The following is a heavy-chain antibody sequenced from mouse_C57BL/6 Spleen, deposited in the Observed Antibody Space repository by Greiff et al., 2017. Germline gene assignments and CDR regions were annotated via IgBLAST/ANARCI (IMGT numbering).Heavy chain of an antibody. CDR1: GFSLTSYG. CDR2: IWSGGST. J-gene: IGHJ4*01. D-gene: IGHD2-5*01. CDR3: AKGCYSNYDYAMDD. V-gene: IGHV2-4*01. Sequence: QVQLQQSGPGLVQPSPSLSITCTVSGFSLTSYGVHWVRQPPGKGLEWLGVIWSGGSTDYNAAFISRLSISKDNSKSQVFFKMNSLQADDTAIYYCAKGCYSNYDYAMDDWGQGTSVTGAS.